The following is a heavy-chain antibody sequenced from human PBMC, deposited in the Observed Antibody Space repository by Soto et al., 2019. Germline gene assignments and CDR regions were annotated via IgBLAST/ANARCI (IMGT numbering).Heavy chain of an antibody. V-gene: IGHV3-30*18. CDR3: AKDRDTYGSSYYFDY. J-gene: IGHJ4*02. CDR2: LSYDGKDK. Sequence: GGSLRLSCAASGFTFNRYGMHWVRQAPGKGLEWVAVLSYDGKDKYSADSVKGRFTISRDNSKNTVYLQMNSLRAEDTAVYYCAKDRDTYGSSYYFDYWGQGNLVTVS. CDR1: GFTFNRYG. D-gene: IGHD6-6*01.